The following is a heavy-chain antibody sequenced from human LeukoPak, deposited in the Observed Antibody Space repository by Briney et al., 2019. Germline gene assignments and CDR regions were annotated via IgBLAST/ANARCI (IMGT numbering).Heavy chain of an antibody. J-gene: IGHJ5*02. CDR1: VGSISSSSYY. CDR2: IYYSGSN. V-gene: IGHV4-39*07. Sequence: SETLSLTCTISVGSISSSSYYWGRIRQPPGKGLEWLGSIYYSGSNYYNPSLKSRVTISVDTSKNQYSLKLSSVTAADTAVYYCARGLLGGSPSTLNWFDPWGQGTLVTVSS. CDR3: ARGLLGGSPSTLNWFDP. D-gene: IGHD3-16*01.